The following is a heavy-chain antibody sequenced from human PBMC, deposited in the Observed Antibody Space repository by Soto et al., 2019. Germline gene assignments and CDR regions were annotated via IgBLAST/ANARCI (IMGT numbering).Heavy chain of an antibody. CDR3: TRYSYGLFDY. CDR1: GLTFGYYA. V-gene: IGHV3-49*03. CDR2: IRSKAYGGTT. J-gene: IGHJ4*02. D-gene: IGHD5-18*01. Sequence: LRLSCTASGLTFGYYAMSWFRQAPGKGLEWVGFIRSKAYGGTTEYAAPVKGRFTISRDDSKSIAYLQMNSLKTEDTAVYYCTRYSYGLFDYWGQGTLVTVSS.